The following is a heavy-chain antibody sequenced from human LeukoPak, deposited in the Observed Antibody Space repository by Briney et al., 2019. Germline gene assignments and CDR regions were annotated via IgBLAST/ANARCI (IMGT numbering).Heavy chain of an antibody. CDR2: IYYSGST. J-gene: IGHJ5*02. CDR1: GGSISSYD. CDR3: ASARGRWFDP. D-gene: IGHD2-15*01. Sequence: SETLSLTCTVSGGSISSYDWSWIRQPPGKGLEWIGCIYYSGSTNYNPSLKSRVTISEDTSKNQFSLKLSSATAADTAVYYCASARGRWFDPWGQGTLVTVSS. V-gene: IGHV4-59*08.